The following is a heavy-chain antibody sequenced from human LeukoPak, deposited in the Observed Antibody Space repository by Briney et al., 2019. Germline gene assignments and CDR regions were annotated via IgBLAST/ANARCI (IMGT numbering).Heavy chain of an antibody. V-gene: IGHV4-39*02. CDR3: ARDGGLLSGWYGGNFDY. D-gene: IGHD6-19*01. Sequence: SETLSLTRTVSGGSISSSTYYWGWIRQPPGKGLEWIGTIYYSGSTYYNPSLQSRVTISVDTSKNQFSLKLSSVTAVDTAVYYCARDGGLLSGWYGGNFDYWGQGTLVTVSS. J-gene: IGHJ4*02. CDR2: IYYSGST. CDR1: GGSISSSTYY.